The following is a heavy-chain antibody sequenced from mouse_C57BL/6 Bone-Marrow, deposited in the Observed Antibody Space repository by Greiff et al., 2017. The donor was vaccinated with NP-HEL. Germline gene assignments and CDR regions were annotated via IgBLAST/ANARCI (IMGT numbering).Heavy chain of an antibody. CDR1: GFSLTSYG. D-gene: IGHD3-3*01. J-gene: IGHJ2*01. CDR3: ARLEDYYFDY. Sequence: VQLQQSGPGLVQPSQSLSITCTVSGFSLTSYGVHWVRQSPGKGLEWLGVIWSGGSTDYNAAFISRLSISKDNSKSQVFVKMNSLQADDTAIYYCARLEDYYFDYWGQGTTLTVSS. CDR2: IWSGGST. V-gene: IGHV2-2*01.